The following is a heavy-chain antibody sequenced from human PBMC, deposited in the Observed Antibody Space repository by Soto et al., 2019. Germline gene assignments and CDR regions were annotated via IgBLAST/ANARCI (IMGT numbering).Heavy chain of an antibody. CDR2: ISGSGDNA. V-gene: IGHV3-23*01. Sequence: GGSLRLSCTVSGFIFSSYVMSWVRQAPGKGLEWVSDISGSGDNAYYADSVKGRFTNSRDNSKNTLYLQMNSLRAGDTAVYCCARQSRGGITDYWGQGTLVTVSS. J-gene: IGHJ4*02. CDR1: GFIFSSYV. D-gene: IGHD3-16*01. CDR3: ARQSRGGITDY.